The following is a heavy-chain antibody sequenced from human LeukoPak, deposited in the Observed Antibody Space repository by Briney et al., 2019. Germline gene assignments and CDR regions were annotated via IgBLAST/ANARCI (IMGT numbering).Heavy chain of an antibody. CDR3: ARGAVAGISDY. J-gene: IGHJ4*02. Sequence: GASVKVSCKASGYSFTSHYMHWVRQAPGQGLEWMGWINPNSGGTNYAQKFQGRVTMTRDTSISTAYMELSRLRSDDTAVYYCARGAVAGISDYWGQGTLVTVSS. V-gene: IGHV1-2*02. D-gene: IGHD6-19*01. CDR2: INPNSGGT. CDR1: GYSFTSHY.